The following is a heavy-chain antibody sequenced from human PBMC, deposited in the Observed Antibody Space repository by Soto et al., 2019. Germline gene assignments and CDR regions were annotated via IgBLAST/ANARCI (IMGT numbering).Heavy chain of an antibody. V-gene: IGHV4-59*01. D-gene: IGHD4-4*01. CDR2: IYYSGST. CDR3: ARGPWPFTVLRRLYYMDV. CDR1: GGSISSYY. Sequence: SETLSLTCTVSGGSISSYYWSWIRQPPGKGLEWIGYIYYSGSTNYNPSLKSRVTISVDTSKNQFSLKLSSVTAADTAVYYCARGPWPFTVLRRLYYMDVWGKGTTVTVSS. J-gene: IGHJ6*03.